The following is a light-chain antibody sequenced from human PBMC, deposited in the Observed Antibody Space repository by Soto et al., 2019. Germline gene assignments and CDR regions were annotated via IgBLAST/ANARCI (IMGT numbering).Light chain of an antibody. V-gene: IGKV3-20*01. CDR3: QQYVSWT. Sequence: EIVLTQSPGTLSLSPGERATLSCRASQSISTTHLAWYQQKPGQAPRLLIYGASSRATGIPDRFSGSGSGTDFTLTISRLEPEDSAIYYCQQYVSWTFGQGNKVEIK. CDR2: GAS. J-gene: IGKJ1*01. CDR1: QSISTTH.